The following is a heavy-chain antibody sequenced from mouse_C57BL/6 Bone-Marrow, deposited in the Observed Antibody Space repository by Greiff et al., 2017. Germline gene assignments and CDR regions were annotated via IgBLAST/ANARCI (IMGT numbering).Heavy chain of an antibody. CDR1: GYTFTSYT. D-gene: IGHD1-1*01. Sequence: QVQLQQSGAELARPGASVKMSCKASGYTFTSYTMHWVKQRPGPGLEWIGYINPSSGDTKYNQKFKDKATLTADKSSSTAYMQLSSLTSEDSAVYYCDRAAGSSSWFAYWGQGTLVTVSA. CDR3: DRAAGSSSWFAY. J-gene: IGHJ3*01. V-gene: IGHV1-4*01. CDR2: INPSSGDT.